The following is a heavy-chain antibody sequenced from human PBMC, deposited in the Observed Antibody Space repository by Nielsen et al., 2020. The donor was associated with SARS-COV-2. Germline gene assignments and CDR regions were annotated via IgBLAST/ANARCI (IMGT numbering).Heavy chain of an antibody. D-gene: IGHD6-6*01. CDR2: IYYSGST. J-gene: IGHJ5*02. Sequence: SETLSLTCTVSGGSISSYYWSWIRQPPGKGLEWIGSIYYSGSTYYNPSLKSRVTISVDTSKNQFSLKLSSVTAADTAVYYCARAAGAARNYNWFDPWGQGTLVTVSS. CDR1: GGSISSYY. V-gene: IGHV4-59*05. CDR3: ARAAGAARNYNWFDP.